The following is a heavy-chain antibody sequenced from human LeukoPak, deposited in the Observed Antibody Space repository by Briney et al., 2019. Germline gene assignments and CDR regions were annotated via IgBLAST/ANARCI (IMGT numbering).Heavy chain of an antibody. CDR1: GGTFSSYA. J-gene: IGHJ6*02. CDR2: ISAYNGNT. V-gene: IGHV1-18*01. D-gene: IGHD1-7*01. Sequence: ASVKVSCKASGGTFSSYAISWVRQAPGQGLEWMGWISAYNGNTNYAQKLQGRDTMTTDTSTSTAYMELRSLRSDDTAVYYCARDRLAGTTGAYYYYYGMDVWGQGTTVTVSS. CDR3: ARDRLAGTTGAYYYYYGMDV.